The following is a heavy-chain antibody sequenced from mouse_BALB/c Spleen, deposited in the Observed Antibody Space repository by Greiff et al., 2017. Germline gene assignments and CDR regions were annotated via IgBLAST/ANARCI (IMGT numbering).Heavy chain of an antibody. CDR3: ARDDGYYVAY. V-gene: IGHV14-3*02. Sequence: VHVKQSGAELVKPGASVKLSCTASGFNIKDTYMHWVKQRPEQGLEWIGRIDPANGNTKYDPKFQGKATITADTSSNTAYLQLSSLTSEDTAVYYCARDDGYYVAYWGQGTLVTVSA. CDR2: IDPANGNT. J-gene: IGHJ3*01. D-gene: IGHD2-3*01. CDR1: GFNIKDTY.